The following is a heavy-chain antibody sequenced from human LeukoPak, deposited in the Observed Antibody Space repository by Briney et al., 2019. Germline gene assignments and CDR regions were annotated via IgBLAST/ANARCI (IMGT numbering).Heavy chain of an antibody. CDR2: INHSGST. CDR3: ARGPASGSNFAWFDT. D-gene: IGHD3-10*01. J-gene: IGHJ5*02. Sequence: SETLSLTCAFYGGSLRNYYWSWIRQPPGKGLKWIGEINHSGSTNFNPSLKSRVTISVDMSKNQFSLQLSYVTAADTAVYYCARGPASGSNFAWFDTWGQGTLVTVYS. CDR1: GGSLRNYY. V-gene: IGHV4-34*01.